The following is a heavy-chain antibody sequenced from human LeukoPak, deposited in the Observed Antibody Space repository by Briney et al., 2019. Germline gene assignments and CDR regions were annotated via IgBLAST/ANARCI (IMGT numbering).Heavy chain of an antibody. CDR2: ISSSGGST. CDR1: GFTFSSYA. Sequence: GGSLRLSCAASGFTFSSYAMSWVRQGPRTGLEWVSGISSSGGSTYYADSVKGRFTISRDNSKNSLYLQMNSLRTEDTAVYYCARDLGWAFDYWGQGTLVTVSS. J-gene: IGHJ4*02. CDR3: ARDLGWAFDY. D-gene: IGHD6-19*01. V-gene: IGHV3-23*01.